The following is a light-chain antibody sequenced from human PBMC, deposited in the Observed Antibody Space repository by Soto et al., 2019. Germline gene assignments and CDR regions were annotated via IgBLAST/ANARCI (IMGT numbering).Light chain of an antibody. Sequence: QSVLTQPASVSGSPGQSIAISCTGTSSDVGGYSYVSWYQQQPGKAPKLVISDVSNRPSGVFDPFSGSKSGNTASLTFFGLQTEDEADYYCASYTTSSTYVFGTGTKVTVL. CDR3: ASYTTSSTYV. CDR1: SSDVGGYSY. V-gene: IGLV2-14*01. J-gene: IGLJ1*01. CDR2: DVS.